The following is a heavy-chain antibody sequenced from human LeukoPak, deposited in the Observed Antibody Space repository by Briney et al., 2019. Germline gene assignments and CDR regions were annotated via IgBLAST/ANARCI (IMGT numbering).Heavy chain of an antibody. J-gene: IGHJ6*03. CDR3: VRSPTYYNMDV. CDR2: ISYDGTNK. CDR1: GFTFSNYV. V-gene: IGHV3-30*03. Sequence: GGSLRLSCAASGFTFSNYVIHWVRQAPGKGLEWLAVISYDGTNKYYADTVKGRFTISRDHSQSTVDLQMNTLRGADTAVYYRVRSPTYYNMDVWGKGTTVTVSS.